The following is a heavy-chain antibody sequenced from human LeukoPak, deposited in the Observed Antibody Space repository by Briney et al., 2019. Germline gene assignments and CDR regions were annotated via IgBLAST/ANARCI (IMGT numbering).Heavy chain of an antibody. CDR2: ISAYNGNT. CDR3: ARYYYGSGSYYSPMDV. D-gene: IGHD3-10*01. V-gene: IGHV1-18*01. Sequence: GASVKVSCKASGYTFTSYGISWVRQAPGQGLEWMGWISAYNGNTNYAQKLQGRVTMTTDTSTSTAYMEPRSLRSDDTAVYYCARYYYGSGSYYSPMDVWGQGTTVTVSS. CDR1: GYTFTSYG. J-gene: IGHJ6*02.